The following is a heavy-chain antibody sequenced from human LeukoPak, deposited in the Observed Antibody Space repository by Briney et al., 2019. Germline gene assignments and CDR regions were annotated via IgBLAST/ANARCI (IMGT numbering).Heavy chain of an antibody. CDR2: IRYDGSNK. Sequence: GGSLRLSCVASGFTLRSYVMNWVRQAPGKGLEWVAFIRYDGSNKYYADSVKGRFTISRDNSKNTLYLQMNSLRAEDTAVYYCAKDLSDGGSSWTSYFDYWGQGTLVTVSS. CDR1: GFTLRSYV. J-gene: IGHJ4*02. CDR3: AKDLSDGGSSWTSYFDY. V-gene: IGHV3-30*02. D-gene: IGHD6-13*01.